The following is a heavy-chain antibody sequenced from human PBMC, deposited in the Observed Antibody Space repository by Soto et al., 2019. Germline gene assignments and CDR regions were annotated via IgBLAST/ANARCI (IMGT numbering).Heavy chain of an antibody. J-gene: IGHJ1*01. CDR2: IYYSGST. CDR1: GGSISSGGYY. D-gene: IGHD3-22*01. Sequence: SETLSLTCTVSGGSISSGGYYWSWIRQHPGKGLEWIGYIYYSGSTYYNPSLKSRVTISVDTSKNQFSLKLSSVTAADTAVYYCARDGGPYDSSGYYIQKHEYFQHWGQGTLVTVSS. CDR3: ARDGGPYDSSGYYIQKHEYFQH. V-gene: IGHV4-31*03.